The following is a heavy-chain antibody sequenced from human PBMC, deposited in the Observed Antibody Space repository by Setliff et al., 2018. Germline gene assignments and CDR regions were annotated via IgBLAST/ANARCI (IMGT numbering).Heavy chain of an antibody. Sequence: SETLSLTCTVSGGSICSYYWSWIRQPAGKGLEWIGHIYIGGSANYNPSLKSRVTMSIDTSKNQFSLKLNSVTAADMTVYYCAREQWLDPPGYYYMDVWAKGTTVTVSS. CDR1: GGSICSYY. CDR2: IYIGGSA. CDR3: AREQWLDPPGYYYMDV. D-gene: IGHD6-19*01. V-gene: IGHV4-4*07. J-gene: IGHJ6*03.